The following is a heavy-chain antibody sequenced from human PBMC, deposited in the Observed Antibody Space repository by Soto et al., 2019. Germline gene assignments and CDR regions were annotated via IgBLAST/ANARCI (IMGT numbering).Heavy chain of an antibody. CDR3: ARASPPAPVYSSSYYYYYGMDV. CDR1: GGCVSSGSYY. J-gene: IGHJ6*02. Sequence: GTLTLTCTVSGGCVSSGSYYWSWIRQPPGKGLEWIGYIYYSGSTNYNPSLKSRVTISVDTSKNQFSLKLSSVTAADTAVYYCARASPPAPVYSSSYYYYYGMDVWGQGTTVTVS. D-gene: IGHD6-6*01. CDR2: IYYSGST. V-gene: IGHV4-61*01.